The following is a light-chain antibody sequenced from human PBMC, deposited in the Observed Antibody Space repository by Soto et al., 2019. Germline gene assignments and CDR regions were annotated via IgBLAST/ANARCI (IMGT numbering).Light chain of an antibody. CDR1: SSDVGGYNS. CDR3: SSYAGSNNPYV. CDR2: EVS. Sequence: QSVLTQPASASGSPGQSVTISCTGTSSDVGGYNSVSWYQQHPGKAPKLMIYEVSKRPSGVSDRFSGSKSGNTASLTVSGLQAEDEADYYCSSYAGSNNPYVFGTGTKVTVL. J-gene: IGLJ1*01. V-gene: IGLV2-8*01.